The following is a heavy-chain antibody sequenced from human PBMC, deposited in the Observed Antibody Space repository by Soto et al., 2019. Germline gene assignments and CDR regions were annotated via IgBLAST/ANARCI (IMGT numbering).Heavy chain of an antibody. V-gene: IGHV2-5*02. CDR3: AHRPRGYSYCFDY. J-gene: IGHJ4*02. CDR2: LYWDDDK. CDR1: GFSLSTRGVG. Sequence: QITLKESGPTLVKPTQTLTLTCTFSGFSLSTRGVGVGWIRQPPGKALEWLALLYWDDDKGYSPSLKSRLTITKYTSKNQVVLTVTNMDPVDTATYYCAHRPRGYSYCFDYWGQGTLVTVSS. D-gene: IGHD5-18*01.